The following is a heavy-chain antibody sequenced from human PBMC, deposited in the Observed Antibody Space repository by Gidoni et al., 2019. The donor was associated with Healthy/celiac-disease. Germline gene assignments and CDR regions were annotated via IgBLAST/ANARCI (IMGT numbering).Heavy chain of an antibody. Sequence: QVTLKESGPVLVNPTETLTLTCTVSGFSLSNARMGVSWIRQPPGKALEGLAHIFSNDEKSYSTSLKSRLTISKDTSKSQVVLTMTNMDPVDTATYYCARIAEYGDYVWWFDPWGQGTLVTVSS. D-gene: IGHD4-17*01. CDR3: ARIAEYGDYVWWFDP. CDR1: GFSLSNARMG. J-gene: IGHJ5*02. V-gene: IGHV2-26*01. CDR2: IFSNDEK.